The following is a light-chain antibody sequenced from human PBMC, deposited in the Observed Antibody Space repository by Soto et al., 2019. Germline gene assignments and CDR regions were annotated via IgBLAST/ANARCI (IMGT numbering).Light chain of an antibody. CDR1: PSVSSY. J-gene: IGKJ1*01. Sequence: PGEKATLSCRASPSVSSYLAWYQQKPGQAPRLLMYDASIRATGIPARFSGTGSGTVFTLTITSLEPEDFAVYYCQHRSDWPWAFGQGTKVEIK. CDR2: DAS. CDR3: QHRSDWPWA. V-gene: IGKV3-11*01.